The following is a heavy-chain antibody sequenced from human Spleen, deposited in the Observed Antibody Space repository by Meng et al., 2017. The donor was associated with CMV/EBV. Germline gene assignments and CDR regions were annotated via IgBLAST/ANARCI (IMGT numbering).Heavy chain of an antibody. V-gene: IGHV3-30-3*01. Sequence: GGSLRLSCAASGFTFSSYDMHWVRQAPGKGLEWVALISFDGSNKYYADSVKGRFTISRDIAGNSLYLQMNSLRAEDTAVYYCATDPDGDYDFDYWGQGTLVTVSS. J-gene: IGHJ4*02. CDR2: ISFDGSNK. CDR1: GFTFSSYD. CDR3: ATDPDGDYDFDY. D-gene: IGHD4-17*01.